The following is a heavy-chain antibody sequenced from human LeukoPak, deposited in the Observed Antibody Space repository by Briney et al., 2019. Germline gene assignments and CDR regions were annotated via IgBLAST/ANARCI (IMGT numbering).Heavy chain of an antibody. J-gene: IGHJ4*02. CDR3: AKTTAKGIAVAGSGYYFDY. V-gene: IGHV3-30*18. Sequence: GGSLRLSCAASGFTFSSYGMHWVRQAPGKGLEWVAVISYDGSNKYYADSVKGRFTISRDNSKNTLYLQMNSLRAEDTAVYYCAKTTAKGIAVAGSGYYFDYWGQGTLVTVSS. D-gene: IGHD6-19*01. CDR2: ISYDGSNK. CDR1: GFTFSSYG.